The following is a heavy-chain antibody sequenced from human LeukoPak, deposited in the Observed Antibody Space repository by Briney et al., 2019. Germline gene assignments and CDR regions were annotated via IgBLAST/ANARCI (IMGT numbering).Heavy chain of an antibody. D-gene: IGHD6-13*01. CDR1: GFTFSSYG. J-gene: IGHJ2*01. CDR3: AKELTAAGTWYFDL. CDR2: IRYDGSNK. V-gene: IGHV3-30*02. Sequence: GGSPRLSCAASGFTFSSYGMSWVRQAPGKGLEWVAFIRYDGSNKYYADSVKGRFTISRDNSKNTLYLQMNSLRAEDKAVYYCAKELTAAGTWYFDLWGRGTLVTVSS.